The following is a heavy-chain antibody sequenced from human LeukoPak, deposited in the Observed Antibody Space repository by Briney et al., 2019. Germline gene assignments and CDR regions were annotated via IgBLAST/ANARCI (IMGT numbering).Heavy chain of an antibody. CDR1: GFTFSSYA. CDR2: ISGSGGST. CDR3: AKHFDIAGSFLPQNWNYPSSDAFDI. J-gene: IGHJ3*02. D-gene: IGHD1-7*01. V-gene: IGHV3-23*01. Sequence: PGGSLRLSCAASGFTFSSYAMSWVRQAPGKGLEWVSAISGSGGSTYYADSVKGRFTISRDNSKNTLYLQMNSLRAEDTAVYYCAKHFDIAGSFLPQNWNYPSSDAFDIWGQGTMVTVSS.